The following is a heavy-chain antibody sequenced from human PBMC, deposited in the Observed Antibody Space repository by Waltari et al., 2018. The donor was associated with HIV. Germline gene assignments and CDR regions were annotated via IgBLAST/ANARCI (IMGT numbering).Heavy chain of an antibody. V-gene: IGHV1-69*01. CDR1: GGTFSSSA. Sequence: VQLVQSGAEVKKPGSSVRVSGQAPGGTFSSSATSWVAHAPGQGLAWMGGIIPVFGTANYAQKFQGRVTITADESTSTAYMELSSLRTEDTALYYCARVQYSSSLNWFDKWGQGTLVTVSS. D-gene: IGHD6-6*01. CDR3: ARVQYSSSLNWFDK. CDR2: IIPVFGTA. J-gene: IGHJ5*02.